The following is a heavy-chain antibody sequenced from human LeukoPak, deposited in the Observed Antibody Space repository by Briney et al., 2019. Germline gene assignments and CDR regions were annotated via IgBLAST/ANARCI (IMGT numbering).Heavy chain of an antibody. D-gene: IGHD1-7*01. J-gene: IGHJ4*02. CDR3: ARDNWNYESRDFDY. Sequence: ASETLSLTCTVSGYSIGSGYYWGWIRQPPGKGLEWIGNIYHSGSTYYHPSLKSRVTISVDTSKNQFSLKLSSVTAADTAVYYCARDNWNYESRDFDYWGQGTLVTVSS. CDR2: IYHSGST. CDR1: GYSIGSGYY. V-gene: IGHV4-38-2*02.